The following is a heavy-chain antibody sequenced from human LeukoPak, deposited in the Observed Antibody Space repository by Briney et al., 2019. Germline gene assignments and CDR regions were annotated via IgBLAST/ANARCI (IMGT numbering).Heavy chain of an antibody. CDR3: ATLSGPGETLDY. V-gene: IGHV3-23*01. CDR2: ISRSADST. J-gene: IGHJ4*02. Sequence: GGSLRLSCVVSRHTFSNYGMSWARQAPGKGLEWASSISRSADSTYYADSVKGRFTISRDNSKNTLYLQMNSLRAEDTAVYFCATLSGPGETLDYWGQGTLVTVSS. CDR1: RHTFSNYG. D-gene: IGHD3-16*01.